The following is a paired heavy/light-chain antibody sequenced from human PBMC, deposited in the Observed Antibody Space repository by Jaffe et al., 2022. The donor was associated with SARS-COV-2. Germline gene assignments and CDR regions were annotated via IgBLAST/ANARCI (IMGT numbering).Light chain of an antibody. CDR2: KVS. CDR1: QSLVYSDGNNY. CDR3: MQGTHWPPT. J-gene: IGKJ3*01. V-gene: IGKV2-30*01. Sequence: DVVLTQSPLSLPVTLGQPASISCRSSQSLVYSDGNNYLNWFQQRPGQSPRRLIYKVSNRDPGVPDRFSGSGSGTDFTLKISRVEAEDVGVYYCMQGTHWPPTFGPGTKVDIK.
Heavy chain of an antibody. D-gene: IGHD2-2*02. V-gene: IGHV1-18*01. CDR2: ISANNVNT. J-gene: IGHJ4*02. Sequence: HVQLVQSGAEVKKPGASVRVSCKASDYTFTNYAISWVRQAPGQGIEWMGWISANNVNTNYAQKFQGRVTMTTDTSTSTAYMELTSLRSDDTAVYYCARYCSGSSCHTHWDSRMDYWGQGTLVTVSS. CDR1: DYTFTNYA. CDR3: ARYCSGSSCHTHWDSRMDY.